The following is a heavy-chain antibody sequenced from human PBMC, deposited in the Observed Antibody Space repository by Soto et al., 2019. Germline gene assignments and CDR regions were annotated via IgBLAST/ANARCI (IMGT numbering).Heavy chain of an antibody. V-gene: IGHV3-23*01. CDR2: RTVTGDRA. D-gene: IGHD2-15*01. Sequence: EVQLLESGGGLVQPGGSLRLSCAASGFRLSDSAVSWVRQAPGKGLEGASSRTVTGDRAFYSDSVKGRCTISRDISKSTLYLQMNSLRAEDTAVYYCAKNGCSYPACYPYYYYVDVWGRGTTVTVSS. J-gene: IGHJ6*03. CDR1: GFRLSDSA. CDR3: AKNGCSYPACYPYYYYVDV.